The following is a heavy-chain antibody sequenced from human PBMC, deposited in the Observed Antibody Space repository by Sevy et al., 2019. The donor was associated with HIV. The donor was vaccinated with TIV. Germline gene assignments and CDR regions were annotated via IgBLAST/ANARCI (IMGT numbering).Heavy chain of an antibody. CDR1: GFTFSSNE. V-gene: IGHV3-48*03. CDR2: ISSSGSTI. J-gene: IGHJ5*02. D-gene: IGHD2-2*01. CDR3: ARDPVVKVVPAAMDWFDP. Sequence: GGSLRLSCAASGFTFSSNEMNWVRRAPGKGLEWVSYISSSGSTIYYADSGKGRFTISRDNAKNSLYLQMNSLRAEDTGVYYCARDPVVKVVPAAMDWFDPWGQGTLVTVSS.